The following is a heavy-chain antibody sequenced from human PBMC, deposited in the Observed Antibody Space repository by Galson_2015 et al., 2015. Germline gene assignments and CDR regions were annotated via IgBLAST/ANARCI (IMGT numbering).Heavy chain of an antibody. D-gene: IGHD6-13*01. J-gene: IGHJ5*02. CDR1: GFTFGDYA. Sequence: SLRLSCAASGFTFGDYAMSWFRQAPGKGLEWVGFIRSKAYGGTTEYAASVKGRFTISRDDSKSIAYLQMNSLKTEDTAVYYCTREWSLGAAAGTGWFDPWGQGTLVTVSS. V-gene: IGHV3-49*03. CDR2: IRSKAYGGTT. CDR3: TREWSLGAAAGTGWFDP.